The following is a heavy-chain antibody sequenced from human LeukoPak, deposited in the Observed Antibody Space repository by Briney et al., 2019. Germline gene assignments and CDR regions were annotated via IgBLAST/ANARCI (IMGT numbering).Heavy chain of an antibody. CDR1: GGSIRSSYYY. J-gene: IGHJ4*02. D-gene: IGHD2-15*01. CDR3: ARALRLVAATHLYPTGLDY. CDR2: IYDSGST. Sequence: ASETLSLTCTVSGGSIRSSYYYWGWIRQPPGKGLEWIGSIYDSGSTYYNPSLKSRVTISVDTFKNQFSLKLNSVTAADTAVYYCARALRLVAATHLYPTGLDYWGQGTLVTVSS. V-gene: IGHV4-39*01.